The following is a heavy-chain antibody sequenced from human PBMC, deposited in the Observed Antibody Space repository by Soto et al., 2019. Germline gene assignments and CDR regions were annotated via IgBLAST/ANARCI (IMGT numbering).Heavy chain of an antibody. CDR3: ARGRGDSGYKRDFGITFGGVIVYYFDY. CDR2: IYYSGST. D-gene: IGHD3-16*02. Sequence: SETLSLTCTVSGGSISSSSYYWGWIRQPPGKGLEWIGSIYYSGSTYYNPSLKSRVTISVDTSKNQFSLKLSSVTAADTAVYYCARGRGDSGYKRDFGITFGGVIVYYFDYWGQGTLVTVSS. J-gene: IGHJ4*02. V-gene: IGHV4-39*01. CDR1: GGSISSSSYY.